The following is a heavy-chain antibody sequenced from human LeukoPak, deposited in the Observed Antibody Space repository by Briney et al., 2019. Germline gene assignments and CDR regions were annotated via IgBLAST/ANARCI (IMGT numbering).Heavy chain of an antibody. J-gene: IGHJ4*02. CDR1: GFIFSSYG. V-gene: IGHV3-33*01. Sequence: PGGSLRLSCAASGFIFSSYGMRWVRQAPGKGLEWVAVIWFDGNNKYYADSVKGRFTISRDNSKNTLFMQMNSLRAEDTAVYYCAREIVVVPQYYFDYWGQGTLVTVSS. CDR2: IWFDGNNK. CDR3: AREIVVVPQYYFDY. D-gene: IGHD3-22*01.